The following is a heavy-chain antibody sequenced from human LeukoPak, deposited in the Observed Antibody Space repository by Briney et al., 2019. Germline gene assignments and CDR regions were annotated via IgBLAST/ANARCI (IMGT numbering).Heavy chain of an antibody. Sequence: PGGSLRLSCAACGSTFSSYGMHWVRQAPGNGLEWVAFIRYDGSNKDYADSVKRRFSIYRDNSKITLYLQMKSLRAEDTAVYYGAKGAGVGMAVAGLGAFHYWGGGTLVSVPS. CDR3: AKGAGVGMAVAGLGAFHY. J-gene: IGHJ4*02. CDR2: IRYDGSNK. CDR1: GSTFSSYG. D-gene: IGHD6-19*01. V-gene: IGHV3-30*02.